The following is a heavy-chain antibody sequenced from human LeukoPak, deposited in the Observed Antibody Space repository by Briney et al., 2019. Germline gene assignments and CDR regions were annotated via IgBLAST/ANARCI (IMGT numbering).Heavy chain of an antibody. CDR3: ARDSFLVRAIFSRKADAFDI. V-gene: IGHV1-18*01. CDR2: ISTYNGNT. Sequence: ASVKVSCKASGYTFTSYGISWVRQAPGQGLEWMGWISTYNGNTNYAQKLQGRVTMTTDTSTSTAYMELRSLRSDDTAVYYCARDSFLVRAIFSRKADAFDIWGQGTMVTVSS. D-gene: IGHD6-13*01. CDR1: GYTFTSYG. J-gene: IGHJ3*02.